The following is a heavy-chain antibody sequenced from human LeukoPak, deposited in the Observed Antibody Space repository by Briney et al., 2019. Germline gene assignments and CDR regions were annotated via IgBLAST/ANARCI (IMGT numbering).Heavy chain of an antibody. Sequence: GGSLRLSCAASGFIFNNYWMTWARQAPGKGLEWVAHIKQDGSEKNYVDSVKGRFTISRDNAKNSLYLQMNSLRAEYSAVYYCSRYPIAFGDLSPYYYYYMDVWGKGTTVTISS. V-gene: IGHV3-7*01. CDR2: IKQDGSEK. D-gene: IGHD3-10*01. CDR1: GFIFNNYW. CDR3: SRYPIAFGDLSPYYYYYMDV. J-gene: IGHJ6*03.